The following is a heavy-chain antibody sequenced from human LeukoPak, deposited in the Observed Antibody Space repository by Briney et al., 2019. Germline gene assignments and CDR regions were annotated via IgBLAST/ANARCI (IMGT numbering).Heavy chain of an antibody. CDR2: ISGSTGST. J-gene: IGHJ1*01. Sequence: PGGSLRLSCVASGVTLRSYSMNWVRQAPGKGLEWVSAISGSTGSTYYADSVKGRFTISRDNSKNTLYLQMNSLRAEDTAIYYCAKLRSGSMLVQVPNHRQHWGQGTLVTVSS. CDR1: GVTLRSYS. D-gene: IGHD1-14*01. V-gene: IGHV3-23*01. CDR3: AKLRSGSMLVQVPNHRQH.